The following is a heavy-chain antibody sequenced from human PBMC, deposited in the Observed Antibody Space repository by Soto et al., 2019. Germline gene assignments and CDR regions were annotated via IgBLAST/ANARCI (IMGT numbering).Heavy chain of an antibody. V-gene: IGHV1-2*02. Sequence: QVQLVQSGAEVKKSGASVKVSCKASGYIFTGYFIQWLRQAPGQGLEWMGWINPNTSATNYAQKFQGRVTMTREMSTNTAYLELSGLRSDDTADDTAVYYCAKSNYGGDDYFQYGLDVWGQGTTVTVSS. CDR1: GYIFTGYF. D-gene: IGHD2-21*02. J-gene: IGHJ6*02. CDR3: VYYCAKSNYGGDDYFQYGLDV. CDR2: INPNTSAT.